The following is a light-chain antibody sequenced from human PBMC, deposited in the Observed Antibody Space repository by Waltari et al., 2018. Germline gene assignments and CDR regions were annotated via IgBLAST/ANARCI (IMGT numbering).Light chain of an antibody. J-gene: IGKJ1*01. CDR1: QSVSTN. CDR3: HQYNDWPPT. V-gene: IGKV3-15*01. Sequence: EVVMTQSPATLSVSPGERATLSCRASQSVSTNLAWSQQKPGQAPRLLIHGAAVRATDIPARVSGSGSGTEFTLTISSLQSEDFAVYYCHQYNDWPPTFGQGTTVEIK. CDR2: GAA.